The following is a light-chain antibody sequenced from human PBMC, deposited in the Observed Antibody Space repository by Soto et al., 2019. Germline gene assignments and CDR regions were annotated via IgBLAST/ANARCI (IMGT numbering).Light chain of an antibody. V-gene: IGKV1-5*01. CDR1: QNIERW. CDR2: DVS. CDR3: QQFQSLTCT. J-gene: IGKJ1*01. Sequence: DIQMTQSPSTLSTSVGVRVTITCRASQNIERWLAWYQQKPGKAPKLILYDVSSLESGVPSRFSGSGSSIEFILTIICLPPDDSPSYFSQQFQSLTCTFGQGTKVDSK.